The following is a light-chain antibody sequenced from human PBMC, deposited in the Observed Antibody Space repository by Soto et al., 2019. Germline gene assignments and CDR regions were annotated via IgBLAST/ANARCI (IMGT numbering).Light chain of an antibody. CDR2: AAS. Sequence: DIQMTQSPSSLSASVGDRVTVTCRTSQNIYNYLNWYQQKPGKAPKLLIYAASSVQSEVPLRFSGTGSGTDFTLTISSLQPEDFATYYCEQTYSTPVTFGQGTRLEVK. CDR3: EQTYSTPVT. V-gene: IGKV1-39*01. J-gene: IGKJ5*01. CDR1: QNIYNY.